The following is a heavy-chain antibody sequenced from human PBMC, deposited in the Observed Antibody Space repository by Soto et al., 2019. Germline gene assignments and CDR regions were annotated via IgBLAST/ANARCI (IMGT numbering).Heavy chain of an antibody. V-gene: IGHV4-39*01. CDR3: ARLSIGSYATFDY. J-gene: IGHJ4*02. CDR1: GASIITISHY. D-gene: IGHD3-16*01. Sequence: QLQLQEAGPGLVKTSETLSLTCTVSGASIITISHYWAWVRQPPGNGLEWIASVYYSVSDHYNPSLKSRVAISVDTSKNQFSLRLNSVTAEDTAVYYCARLSIGSYATFDYLGQGTLVTVSS. CDR2: VYYSVSD.